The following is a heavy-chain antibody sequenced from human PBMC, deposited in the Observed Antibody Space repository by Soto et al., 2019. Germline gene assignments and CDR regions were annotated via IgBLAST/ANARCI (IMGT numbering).Heavy chain of an antibody. CDR3: ASRQLGYSYGRHAFDH. Sequence: PWESLKISWKDSGYSFTSYWIGWVRQMPGKGLEWMGIIYPGDSDTRYSPSFQGQVTISADKSISTAYLQWSSLKASDTAMYYCASRQLGYSYGRHAFDHWGPG. CDR2: IYPGDSDT. D-gene: IGHD5-18*01. V-gene: IGHV5-51*01. J-gene: IGHJ3*01. CDR1: GYSFTSYW.